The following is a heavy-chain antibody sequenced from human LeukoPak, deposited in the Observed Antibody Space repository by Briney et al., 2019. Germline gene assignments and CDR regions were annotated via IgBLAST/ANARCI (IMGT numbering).Heavy chain of an antibody. Sequence: GGSLRLSCAASGFSFSNFGMHWVRQAPGKGLEWVAVIWYDGSNKYYAESLKGRFTISRDNSKNMVYLQMNSLRAEDTDVYHCAKEGGGGLRFFPHGFDPWGQGTLVTVSS. D-gene: IGHD3-3*01. CDR2: IWYDGSNK. CDR3: AKEGGGGLRFFPHGFDP. V-gene: IGHV3-33*06. CDR1: GFSFSNFG. J-gene: IGHJ5*02.